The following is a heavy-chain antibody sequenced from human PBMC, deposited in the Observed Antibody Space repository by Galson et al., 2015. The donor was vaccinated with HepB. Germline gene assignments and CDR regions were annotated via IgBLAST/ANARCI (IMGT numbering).Heavy chain of an antibody. Sequence: SVKVSCKASGGTFSSYAINWVRQAPGQGLEWMGRIIPIFDRPTYGQRFRGRVTITADRSASTAYMDLSGLRFEDTAMYFCARGSGPSRSWWDWGQGTLVTVSS. V-gene: IGHV1-69*04. D-gene: IGHD6-13*01. J-gene: IGHJ4*02. CDR2: IIPIFDRP. CDR1: GGTFSSYA. CDR3: ARGSGPSRSWWD.